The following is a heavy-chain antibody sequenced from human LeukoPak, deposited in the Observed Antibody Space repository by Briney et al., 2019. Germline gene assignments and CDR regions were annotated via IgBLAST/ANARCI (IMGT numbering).Heavy chain of an antibody. CDR3: ARGSGYDFWSGRNDAFDI. J-gene: IGHJ3*02. D-gene: IGHD3-3*01. V-gene: IGHV4-61*05. CDR1: GDSISNNNYY. CDR2: IYYSGST. Sequence: SETLSLTCTVSGDSISNNNYYWGWIRQPPGKGLEWIGYIYYSGSTNYNPSLKSRVTISVDTSKNQFSLKLSSVTAADTAVYYCARGSGYDFWSGRNDAFDIWGQGTMVTVSS.